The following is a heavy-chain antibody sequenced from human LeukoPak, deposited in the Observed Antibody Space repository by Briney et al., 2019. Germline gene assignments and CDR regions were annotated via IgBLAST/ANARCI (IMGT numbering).Heavy chain of an antibody. CDR3: AKLPRGYSYGDNWFDP. V-gene: IGHV3-30*04. J-gene: IGHJ5*02. CDR1: GFTFSSYA. Sequence: GGSLRLSCAASGFTFSSYAMHWVRQAPGKGLEGVALISYDGNNKYYADSVKGRFTISRDNSKNTLYLQMNSLRAEDTAVYYCAKLPRGYSYGDNWFDPWGQGTLVTVSS. CDR2: ISYDGNNK. D-gene: IGHD5-18*01.